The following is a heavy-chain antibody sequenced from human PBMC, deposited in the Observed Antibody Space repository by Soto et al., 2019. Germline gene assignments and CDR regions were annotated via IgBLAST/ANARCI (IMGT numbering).Heavy chain of an antibody. V-gene: IGHV1-69*02. D-gene: IGHD5-12*01. CDR2: IIPILGIA. Sequence: QVQLVQSGAEVKKPGSSVKVSCKASGGTFSSYTISWVRQAPGQGLEWMGRIIPILGIANYAQKFQGRVTITADKSTSTAYMVLSSLRSEDTAVYYCASIVEMATTRGWFDPWGQGTLVTVSS. CDR1: GGTFSSYT. CDR3: ASIVEMATTRGWFDP. J-gene: IGHJ5*02.